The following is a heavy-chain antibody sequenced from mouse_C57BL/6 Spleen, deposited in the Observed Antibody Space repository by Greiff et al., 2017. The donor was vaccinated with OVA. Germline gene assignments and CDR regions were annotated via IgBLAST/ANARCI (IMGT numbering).Heavy chain of an antibody. Sequence: QVQLQQSGPELVKPGASVKISCKASGYAFSSSWMNWVKQRPGKGLEWIGRIYPGDGDTNYNGKFKGKATLTADKSSSTAYMQLRSLTSEDSAVYFCARGFDYWGQGTTLTVSS. V-gene: IGHV1-82*01. CDR3: ARGFDY. J-gene: IGHJ2*01. CDR1: GYAFSSSW. CDR2: IYPGDGDT.